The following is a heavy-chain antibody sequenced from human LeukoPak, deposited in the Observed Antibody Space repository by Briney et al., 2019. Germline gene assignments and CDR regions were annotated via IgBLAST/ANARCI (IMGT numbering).Heavy chain of an antibody. J-gene: IGHJ4*02. CDR3: ARLQRKRYSGYDRTFDY. V-gene: IGHV4-38-2*02. Sequence: SEALSLTCTVSGYSISSGYYWGWIRQPPGQGLEWIGSIYHSGSTYYNPSLKSRVTISVDKSRNQFSLKLSSVTAADTAVYYCARLQRKRYSGYDRTFDYWGQGTLVTVSS. CDR1: GYSISSGYY. D-gene: IGHD5-12*01. CDR2: IYHSGST.